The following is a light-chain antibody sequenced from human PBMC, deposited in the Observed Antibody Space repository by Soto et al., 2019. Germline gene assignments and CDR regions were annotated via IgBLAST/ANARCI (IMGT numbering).Light chain of an antibody. CDR1: QSISSW. Sequence: DIPMTQSPSTLSASVGDRVTITCRASQSISSWLAWYQQKPGKAPKLLIYKASSLESGVPSRFSGSGSGTDFTLTISSLQPDDFATYYCQQYNSYPFTFGPGTKVDIK. CDR3: QQYNSYPFT. J-gene: IGKJ3*01. CDR2: KAS. V-gene: IGKV1-5*03.